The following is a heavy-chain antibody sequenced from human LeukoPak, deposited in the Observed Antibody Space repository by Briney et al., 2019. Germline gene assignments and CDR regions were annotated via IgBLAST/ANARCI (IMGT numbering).Heavy chain of an antibody. CDR3: ARQLKKQWLVHWFDP. J-gene: IGHJ5*02. CDR2: IYYSGST. V-gene: IGHV4-39*01. D-gene: IGHD6-19*01. Sequence: SETLSLTCTVSGGSISSSSYYWGWIRQPPGKGLEWIGSIYYSGSTYYNPSLKSRVTISVDTSKNQFSLKLSSVTAADTAVYYCARQLKKQWLVHWFDPWGQGTLVTVSS. CDR1: GGSISSSSYY.